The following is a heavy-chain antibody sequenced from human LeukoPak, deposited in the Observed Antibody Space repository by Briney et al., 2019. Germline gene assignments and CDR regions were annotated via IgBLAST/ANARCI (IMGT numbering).Heavy chain of an antibody. CDR3: ARGATSWFDP. J-gene: IGHJ5*02. CDR2: IIPIFGTA. Sequence: AVKVSFKASGGTFSSYAISWVRQPPGQGLEWMGGIIPIFGTANYAQKFQGRVTITTDESTSTAYMELSSLRSEDTAVYYCARGATSWFDPWGQGTLVTVSS. CDR1: GGTFSSYA. V-gene: IGHV1-69*05.